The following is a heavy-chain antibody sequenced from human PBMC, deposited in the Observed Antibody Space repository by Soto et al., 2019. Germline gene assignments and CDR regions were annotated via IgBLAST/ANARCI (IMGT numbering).Heavy chain of an antibody. CDR1: GFTFSNAW. CDR3: ARGHDAFDI. V-gene: IGHV3-15*07. Sequence: GGSLRLSCAASGFTFSNAWMNWVRQAPGKGLEWVGRIKSKTDGGTTDYAAPVKGRFTISRDNAKNSLYLQMNSLRAEDTAVYYCARGHDAFDIWGQGTMVTVSS. CDR2: IKSKTDGGTT. J-gene: IGHJ3*02.